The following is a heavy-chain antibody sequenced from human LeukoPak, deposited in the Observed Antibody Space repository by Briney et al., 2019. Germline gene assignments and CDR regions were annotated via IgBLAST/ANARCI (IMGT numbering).Heavy chain of an antibody. CDR3: ARRYFDSNDYYRDDC. CDR1: GGSVSSGSYY. CDR2: IYYSGST. Sequence: SETLSLTCIVSGGSVSSGSYYWRWIRQPPGQGLEWIGYIYYSGSTKYNPSPESRVTISVDTSKNEFSLKLTSVTAADTAVYYCARRYFDSNDYYRDDCWGQGSLVTVSS. D-gene: IGHD3-22*01. V-gene: IGHV4-61*01. J-gene: IGHJ4*01.